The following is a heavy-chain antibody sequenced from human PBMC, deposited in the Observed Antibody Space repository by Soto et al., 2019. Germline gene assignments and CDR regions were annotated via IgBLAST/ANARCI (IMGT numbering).Heavy chain of an antibody. J-gene: IGHJ3*02. CDR2: IYSGGST. V-gene: IGHV3-53*01. CDR1: GFTVSSNY. Sequence: PGGSLRLSCAASGFTVSSNYMSWVRQAPGKGLEWVSVIYSGGSTYYADSVKGRFTISRDNSKNTLYLQMNSPRAEDTAVYYCARALPHYDSSGYAFDSGAFDIWGQGTMVTVSS. CDR3: ARALPHYDSSGYAFDSGAFDI. D-gene: IGHD3-22*01.